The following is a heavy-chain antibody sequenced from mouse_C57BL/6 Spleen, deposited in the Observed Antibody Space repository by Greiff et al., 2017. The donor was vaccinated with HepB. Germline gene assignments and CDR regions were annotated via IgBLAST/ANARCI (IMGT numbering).Heavy chain of an antibody. D-gene: IGHD3-2*02. J-gene: IGHJ4*01. CDR2: IDPSDSYT. Sequence: QVQLKQPGAELVKPGASVKLSCKASGYTFTSYWMQWVKQRPGQGLEWIGEIDPSDSYTNYNQKFKGKATLTVDTSSSTAYMQLSSLTSEDSAVYYCARWGDSSGYHYAMDYWGQGTSVTVSS. CDR1: GYTFTSYW. CDR3: ARWGDSSGYHYAMDY. V-gene: IGHV1-50*01.